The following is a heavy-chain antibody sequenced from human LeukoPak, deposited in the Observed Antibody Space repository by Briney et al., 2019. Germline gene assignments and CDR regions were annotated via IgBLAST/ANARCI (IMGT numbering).Heavy chain of an antibody. J-gene: IGHJ5*02. Sequence: GASVKVSCKASGYTFTSYDINWVRQATGQGLEWMGWMNPNSGNTGYAQKFQGRVTMTRDTSISTAYMELSRLRSDDTAVYYCAREGVGYGFSSWWFDPWGQGTLVTVSS. V-gene: IGHV1-8*02. CDR2: MNPNSGNT. CDR1: GYTFTSYD. D-gene: IGHD5-18*01. CDR3: AREGVGYGFSSWWFDP.